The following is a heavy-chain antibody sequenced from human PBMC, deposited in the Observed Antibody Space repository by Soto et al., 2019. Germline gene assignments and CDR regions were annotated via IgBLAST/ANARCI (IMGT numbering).Heavy chain of an antibody. CDR1: RVAFASNA. Sequence: SDKVTSKDTRVAFASNAIRSVRQPTKKGLEWMGGIIPIFGTANYAQKFQGRVTITADESTSTAYMELSSLRSEDTAVYYCASADAYSSSSHLIDSWGQGTLVTVSS. CDR2: IIPIFGTA. V-gene: IGHV1-69*13. D-gene: IGHD6-6*01. CDR3: ASADAYSSSSHLIDS. J-gene: IGHJ4*02.